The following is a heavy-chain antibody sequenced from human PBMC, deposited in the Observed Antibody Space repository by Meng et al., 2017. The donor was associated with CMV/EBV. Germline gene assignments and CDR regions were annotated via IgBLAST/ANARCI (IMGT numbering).Heavy chain of an antibody. J-gene: IGHJ4*02. V-gene: IGHV3-9*01. CDR1: GFTFDDYA. CDR3: AAKDLAFDY. CDR2: ISWNSGSI. D-gene: IGHD5-12*01. Sequence: GGSLRLSCAASGFTFDDYAMNWVRQAPGKGLEWVSGISWNSGSIGYADSVKGRFTISRDNAKNSLYLQMNSLRAEDTALYYCAAKDLAFDYWGQGTLVTVSS.